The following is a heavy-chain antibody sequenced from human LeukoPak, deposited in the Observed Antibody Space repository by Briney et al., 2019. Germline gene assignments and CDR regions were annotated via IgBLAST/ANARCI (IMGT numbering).Heavy chain of an antibody. V-gene: IGHV3-53*01. CDR3: ARTYSSGWYVDY. CDR1: GFTVSSNY. D-gene: IGHD6-19*01. Sequence: GGSLRLSCAASGFTVSSNYMSWVRQAPGKGLEWVSVSYSGGSTYYADSVKGRFTISRDNSKNTLFLQMNSLRAEDTAIYYCARTYSSGWYVDYWGQGTLVTVSS. J-gene: IGHJ4*02. CDR2: SYSGGST.